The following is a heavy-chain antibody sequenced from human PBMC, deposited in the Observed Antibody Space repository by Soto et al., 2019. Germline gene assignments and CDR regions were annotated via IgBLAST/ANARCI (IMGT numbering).Heavy chain of an antibody. D-gene: IGHD1-26*01. CDR1: GHSFTPYW. V-gene: IGHV5-51*01. CDR2: IYPGDSDT. Sequence: GASLKISCKGSGHSFTPYWIGGVLQMPWKGLEWMGIIYPGDSDTRYSPSFRCQVAISTNKTISTASLQWSSRKASDTAKYYCTSYSWNYLDAFDIWDQVTMVTGSS. CDR3: TSYSWNYLDAFDI. J-gene: IGHJ3*02.